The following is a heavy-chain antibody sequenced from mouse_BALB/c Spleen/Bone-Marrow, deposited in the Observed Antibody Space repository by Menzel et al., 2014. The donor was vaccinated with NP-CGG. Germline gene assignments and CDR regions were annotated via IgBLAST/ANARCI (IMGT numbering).Heavy chain of an antibody. D-gene: IGHD1-2*01. CDR1: GYTFTSYW. V-gene: IGHV1-87*01. CDR2: IYPGDGGT. J-gene: IGHJ4*01. CDR3: ARRDYGIRENYYAMDY. Sequence: VHLVESGAELARPGASVKLSCKASGYTFTSYWMQWVKQRPGQGLEWIGAIYPGDGGTRYTQKFKGKATLTADKSSSTAYMQLSSLASEDSAVYYCARRDYGIRENYYAMDYWGQGTSVTVSS.